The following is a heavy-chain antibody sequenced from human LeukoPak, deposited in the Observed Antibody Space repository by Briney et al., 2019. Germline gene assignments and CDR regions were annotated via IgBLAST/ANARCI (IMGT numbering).Heavy chain of an antibody. D-gene: IGHD5-18*01. CDR3: ARQGYGFSYDY. J-gene: IGHJ4*02. Sequence: GESLKISCKGSGYTFSDYWIAWVRQMPGKGLEWMGIIYPGDSDFRYSPSFQGQVTMSADKPLNSAYLQWSSLKASDTAMYFCARQGYGFSYDYWGQGTLVTVSS. CDR1: GYTFSDYW. CDR2: IYPGDSDF. V-gene: IGHV5-51*01.